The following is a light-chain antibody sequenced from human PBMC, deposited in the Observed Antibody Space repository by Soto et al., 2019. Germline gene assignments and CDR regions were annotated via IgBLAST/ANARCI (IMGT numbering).Light chain of an antibody. CDR2: AAS. V-gene: IGKV1-39*01. J-gene: IGKJ1*01. CDR3: HQTYSIPPT. CDR1: QRISTY. Sequence: IQMTQSPSSLSASVGDRVTITCRASQRISTYLNWFQQRPGKAPRXLIYAASTLQTGVSSNFSGSASGTDFTLTITSLQPEDFATYFCHQTYSIPPTFGQGTKVDIK.